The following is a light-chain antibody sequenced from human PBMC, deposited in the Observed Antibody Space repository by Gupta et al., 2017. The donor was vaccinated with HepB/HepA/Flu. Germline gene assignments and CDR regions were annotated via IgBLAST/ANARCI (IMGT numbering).Light chain of an antibody. CDR2: EVN. Sequence: QSALTQPASASGSPGQSITISCTGTRIDVGTYNLVSWYQQHPGKPPQLMIDEVNRRPSGVADRFSCSKAGTTASLTTSALQAEDEAYYYYSSYAATTYKWVFGGGTKLTVL. J-gene: IGLJ3*02. CDR3: SSYAATTYKWV. V-gene: IGLV2-23*02. CDR1: RIDVGTYNL.